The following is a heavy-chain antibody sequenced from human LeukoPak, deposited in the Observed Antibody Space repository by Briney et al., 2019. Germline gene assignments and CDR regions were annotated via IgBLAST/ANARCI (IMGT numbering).Heavy chain of an antibody. CDR2: ISSSSSTI. J-gene: IGHJ4*02. Sequence: PGGSLRLSCAASGFTFSSYSMNWVRQAPGKGLEWVSYISSSSSTIYYADSVKGRSTISRDNAKNSLYLQMNSLRAEDTAVYYCARAGSGWTISYYFDFWGQGTLVTVSS. CDR3: ARAGSGWTISYYFDF. V-gene: IGHV3-48*04. D-gene: IGHD3-22*01. CDR1: GFTFSSYS.